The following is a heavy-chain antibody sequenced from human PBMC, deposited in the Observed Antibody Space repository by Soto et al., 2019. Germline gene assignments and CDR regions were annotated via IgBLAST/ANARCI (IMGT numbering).Heavy chain of an antibody. D-gene: IGHD3-9*01. Sequence: QVQLQESGPGLVNPSETLSLTCTVSGDSLGNYYWFWIRQPVGKGLERIGRVSSSGNTKANPTLNRLAPMSMETSKNRFALGLRSVTAADTAVYYCARADYEILTGSDAMDVWGQGTTVTVSS. J-gene: IGHJ6*02. CDR1: GDSLGNYY. CDR2: VSSSGNT. CDR3: ARADYEILTGSDAMDV. V-gene: IGHV4-4*07.